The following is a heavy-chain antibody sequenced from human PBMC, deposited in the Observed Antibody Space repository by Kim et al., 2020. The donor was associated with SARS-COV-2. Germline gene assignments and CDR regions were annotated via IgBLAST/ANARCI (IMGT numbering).Heavy chain of an antibody. CDR2: IYPGDSDT. CDR3: ARPNHPRSSGSYRSAGVDY. D-gene: IGHD3-10*01. CDR1: GYSFTSYW. V-gene: IGHV5-51*01. Sequence: GESLKISCKGSGYSFTSYWIGWVRQMPGKGLEWMGIIYPGDSDTRYSPSFQGQVTISADKSISTAYLQWSSLKASDTAMYYCARPNHPRSSGSYRSAGVDYWGQGTLVTVSS. J-gene: IGHJ4*02.